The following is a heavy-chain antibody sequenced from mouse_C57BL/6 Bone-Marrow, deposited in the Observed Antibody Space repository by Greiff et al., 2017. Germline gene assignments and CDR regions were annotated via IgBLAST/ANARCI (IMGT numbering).Heavy chain of an antibody. J-gene: IGHJ2*01. CDR3: ARYGYYGGYLDY. CDR1: GYAFSSSW. CDR2: IYPGDGDT. D-gene: IGHD1-1*01. V-gene: IGHV1-82*01. Sequence: QVQLKESGPELVKPGASVKISCKASGYAFSSSWMNWVKQRPGKGLEWIGRIYPGDGDTNYNGKFKGKATLTADKSSSTAYMQLSSLTSEDSAVYFCARYGYYGGYLDYWGQGTTLTVSS.